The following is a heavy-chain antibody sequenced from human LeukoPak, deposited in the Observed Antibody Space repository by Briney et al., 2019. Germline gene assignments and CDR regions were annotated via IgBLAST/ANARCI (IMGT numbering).Heavy chain of an antibody. Sequence: GGSLRLSCTASGFTFGDYAMSWVRQAPGKGLEWVGFIRSKAYGGTTEYAASVKGRFTISRDDSKSIAYLQMNSLKTEDTAVYYCTRGLVVPAATMDYWGQGTLVTVSS. J-gene: IGHJ4*02. CDR1: GFTFGDYA. CDR3: TRGLVVPAATMDY. D-gene: IGHD2-2*01. V-gene: IGHV3-49*04. CDR2: IRSKAYGGTT.